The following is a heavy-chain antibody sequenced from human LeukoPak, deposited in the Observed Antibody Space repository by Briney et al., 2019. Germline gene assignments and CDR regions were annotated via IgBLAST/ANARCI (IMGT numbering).Heavy chain of an antibody. Sequence: PSETLSLTCAVYGGSFRGYYWGWIRQPPGKGLEWIGEINHSGSTNYNPSLKSRVAISVDTSKNQFSLKLSSVTAPDTPLYYCARGLVYTYGYTYYYYGMDVWGQGTTVTVSS. CDR3: ARGLVYTYGYTYYYYGMDV. V-gene: IGHV4-34*01. CDR1: GGSFRGYY. J-gene: IGHJ6*02. D-gene: IGHD5-18*01. CDR2: INHSGST.